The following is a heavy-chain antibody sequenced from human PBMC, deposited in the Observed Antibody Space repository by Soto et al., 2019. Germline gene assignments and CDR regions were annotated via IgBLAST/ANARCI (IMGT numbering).Heavy chain of an antibody. V-gene: IGHV4-39*01. CDR1: GGSISSSGYY. J-gene: IGHJ6*02. CDR2: IYYSGST. Sequence: SETLSLTCTVSGGSISSSGYYWGWIRQPPGKGLEWIGSIYYSGSTYYNPSLKSRVTISVDTSKNQFSLKLSSVTAADTAVYYCATSGDRYYYYGMDVWGQGTTVT. D-gene: IGHD3-10*01. CDR3: ATSGDRYYYYGMDV.